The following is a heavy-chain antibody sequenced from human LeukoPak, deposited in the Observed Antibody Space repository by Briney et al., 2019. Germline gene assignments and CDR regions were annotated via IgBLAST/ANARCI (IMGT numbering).Heavy chain of an antibody. CDR1: GGSISSGSYY. V-gene: IGHV4-61*02. J-gene: IGHJ5*02. Sequence: SETLSLTCTVSGGSISSGSYYWSWIRQPAGKGLEWIGRIYTSGSTNYNPSLKSRVTMSVDTSKNQFSLKLSSVTAADTAVCYCARERDIVLTWGQGTLVTVSS. CDR3: ARERDIVLT. D-gene: IGHD2-8*01. CDR2: IYTSGST.